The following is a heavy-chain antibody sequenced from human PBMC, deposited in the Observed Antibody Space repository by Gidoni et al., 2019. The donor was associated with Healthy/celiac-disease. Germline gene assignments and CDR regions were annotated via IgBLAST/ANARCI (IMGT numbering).Heavy chain of an antibody. Sequence: QVQLVESGGGVVQPGRSLRLSCAASGFTFSSYGMHWVRQAPGKGLEWVAVISYDGSNKYYADSVKGRFTISRDNSKNTLYLQMNSLRAEDTAVYYCANGDYSKHYHYYYGMDVWGQGTTVTVSS. CDR1: GFTFSSYG. CDR3: ANGDYSKHYHYYYGMDV. CDR2: ISYDGSNK. V-gene: IGHV3-30*18. D-gene: IGHD4-4*01. J-gene: IGHJ6*02.